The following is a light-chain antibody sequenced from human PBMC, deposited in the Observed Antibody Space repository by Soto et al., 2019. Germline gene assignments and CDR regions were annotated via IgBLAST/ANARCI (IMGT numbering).Light chain of an antibody. CDR3: QQYYKWPLT. CDR1: QSVSSI. Sequence: EIVMTQSPATLSLSPGERATLSCRASQSVSSILAWYQQKPGQAPSLLIYGASTRATGIPARFSGSGSGTEFTLTISSPQSEDFAVYYCQQYYKWPLTFGGGTKVEIK. J-gene: IGKJ4*01. V-gene: IGKV3-15*01. CDR2: GAS.